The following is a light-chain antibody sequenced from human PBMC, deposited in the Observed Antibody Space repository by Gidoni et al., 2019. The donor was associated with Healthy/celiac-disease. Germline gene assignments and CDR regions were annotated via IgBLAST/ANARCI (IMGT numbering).Light chain of an antibody. V-gene: IGKV1-39*01. CDR1: QSISSY. CDR2: AAS. Sequence: DIQMTQSPSSLSASVGDRVTITCRASQSISSYLNWYQQKPGKAPKLLIYAASSLQSGVPSRFSGSGSGTDFTLTISSLQPEDFATYYYQQSYSTLCSFGQXTKLEIK. J-gene: IGKJ2*04. CDR3: QQSYSTLCS.